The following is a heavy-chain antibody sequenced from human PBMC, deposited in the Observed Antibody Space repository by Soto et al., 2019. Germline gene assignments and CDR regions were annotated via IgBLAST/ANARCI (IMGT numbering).Heavy chain of an antibody. CDR3: AKATEYYYDSSGYYPFDY. D-gene: IGHD3-22*01. V-gene: IGHV3-21*01. CDR1: GFTFSSYS. CDR2: ISSSSSYI. Sequence: GGSLRLSCAASGFTFSSYSMNWVRQAPGKGREWVSYISSSSSYIYYADSVKGRFTISRDNAKNSLYLQMNSLRAEDTAVYYCAKATEYYYDSSGYYPFDYWGQGTLVTVSS. J-gene: IGHJ4*02.